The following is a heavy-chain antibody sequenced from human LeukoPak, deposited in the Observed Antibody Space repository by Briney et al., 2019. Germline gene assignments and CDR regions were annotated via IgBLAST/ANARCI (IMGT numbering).Heavy chain of an antibody. CDR1: GGSISSSSYY. Sequence: SETLSLTCTVSGGSISSSSYYWGWIRQPPGKGLEWIGSIYYSGSTYYNPSLKSRVTISVDTSKNQFSLKLSSVTAADTAMYYCARDIPGRLGHFDYWGQGTLVTVSS. CDR3: ARDIPGRLGHFDY. J-gene: IGHJ4*02. CDR2: IYYSGST. V-gene: IGHV4-39*07. D-gene: IGHD2-21*01.